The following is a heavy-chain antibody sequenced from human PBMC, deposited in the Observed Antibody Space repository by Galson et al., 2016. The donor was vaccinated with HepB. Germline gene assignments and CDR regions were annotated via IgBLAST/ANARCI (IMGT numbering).Heavy chain of an antibody. V-gene: IGHV3-30*04. CDR3: VRDLVVVPDELVTKWGSGIGLDL. Sequence: SLRLSCAASGFNFNRRAMNWVRQAPGKGLEWVAVISYDARDNDYSDSVKGRSTTSRDNSNNTVDLQMDSLGLEDTSIYYCVRDLVVVPDELVTKWGSGIGLDLWGQGTMVTVSS. CDR1: GFNFNRRA. D-gene: IGHD2-15*01. J-gene: IGHJ3*01. CDR2: ISYDARDN.